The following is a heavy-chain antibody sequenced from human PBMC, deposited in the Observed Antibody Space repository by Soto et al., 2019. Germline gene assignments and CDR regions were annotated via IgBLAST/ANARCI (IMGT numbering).Heavy chain of an antibody. CDR1: GYTFTGYY. D-gene: IGHD2-15*01. CDR3: ARDLSSTAATTPYGMDV. J-gene: IGHJ6*02. CDR2: INPNSGGT. V-gene: IGHV1-2*04. Sequence: ASVKVSCKASGYTFTGYYMHWVRQAPGQGLEWMGWINPNSGGTNYAQKFQGWVTMTRDTSISTAYMELSRLRSGDTAVYYCARDLSSTAATTPYGMDVWGQGTTVTVSS.